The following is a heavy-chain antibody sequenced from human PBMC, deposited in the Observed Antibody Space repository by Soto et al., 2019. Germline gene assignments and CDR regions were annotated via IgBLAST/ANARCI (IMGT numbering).Heavy chain of an antibody. V-gene: IGHV3-30-3*01. CDR3: ARDRSYCSGGSCYDWFDP. CDR1: GFTFSSYA. J-gene: IGHJ5*02. D-gene: IGHD2-15*01. CDR2: ISYDGSNK. Sequence: GGSLRLSCAASGFTFSSYAMHWVRQAPGKGLEWVAVISYDGSNKYYADSVKGRFTISRDNSKNTLYLQMNSLRAEDTAVYYCARDRSYCSGGSCYDWFDPWGKGTRVIVSS.